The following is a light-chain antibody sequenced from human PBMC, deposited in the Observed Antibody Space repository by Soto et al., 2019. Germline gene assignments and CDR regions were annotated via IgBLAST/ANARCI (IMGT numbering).Light chain of an antibody. V-gene: IGKV3-20*01. J-gene: IGKJ2*01. CDR1: QSVSSSY. Sequence: EIVLTQSPGTLSLSPGERATLSCRASQSVSSSYLGWYQQKPGQAPRLLIYGASSRATGLPGRFSGSGSGTDLTLTIRRPETEDFAVYYCQRYGRSPRYTFGQGTKLEIK. CDR3: QRYGRSPRYT. CDR2: GAS.